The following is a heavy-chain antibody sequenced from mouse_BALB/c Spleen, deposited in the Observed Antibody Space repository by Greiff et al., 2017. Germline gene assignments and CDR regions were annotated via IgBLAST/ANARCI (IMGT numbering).Heavy chain of an antibody. CDR3: TREGRFAY. Sequence: EVQRVESGGGLVKPGGSLKLSCAASGFTFSSYTMSWVRQTPEKRLEWVATISSGGSYTYYPDSVKGRFTISRDNAKNTLYLQMSSLKSEDTAMYYCTREGRFAYWGQGTLVTVSA. V-gene: IGHV5-6-4*01. CDR2: ISSGGSYT. CDR1: GFTFSSYT. J-gene: IGHJ3*01. D-gene: IGHD3-3*01.